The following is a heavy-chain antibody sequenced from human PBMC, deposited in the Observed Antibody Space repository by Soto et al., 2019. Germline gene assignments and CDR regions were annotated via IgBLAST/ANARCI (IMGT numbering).Heavy chain of an antibody. D-gene: IGHD2-21*01. CDR1: GDSISSSSYY. J-gene: IGHJ6*02. CDR2: IRYSGNT. V-gene: IGHV4-31*03. CDR3: ARARVPYSRTWHRYDYYGMDI. Sequence: SETLSLTCTVSGDSISSSSYYWSWIRQHPXKGLEWIGYIRYSGNTRYNPSLKRRLTISVDTSKNQFSLMLSSLTAADTAVYFCARARVPYSRTWHRYDYYGMDIWGQGTTVTVSS.